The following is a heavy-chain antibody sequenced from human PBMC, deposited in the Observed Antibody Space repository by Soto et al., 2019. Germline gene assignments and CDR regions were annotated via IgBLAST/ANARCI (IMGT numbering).Heavy chain of an antibody. CDR3: ARPITIFGVVPVGMDV. CDR1: GYTFTSYG. Sequence: QVQLVQSGAEVKKPGASVTVSCKASGYTFTSYGISWVRQAPGQGLEWMGWISAYNGNTNYAQKLQGRVTMTTDTSTSTAYMELRSLRSDDTAVYYCARPITIFGVVPVGMDVWGQGTTVTVSS. D-gene: IGHD3-3*01. CDR2: ISAYNGNT. V-gene: IGHV1-18*01. J-gene: IGHJ6*02.